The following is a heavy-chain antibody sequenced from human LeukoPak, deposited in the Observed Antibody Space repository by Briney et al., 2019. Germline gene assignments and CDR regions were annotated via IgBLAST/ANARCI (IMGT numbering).Heavy chain of an antibody. CDR2: IYSSGST. V-gene: IGHV3-53*01. CDR1: GFSVSSNY. Sequence: GGSLRLSCAASGFSVSSNYMSWVRQAPGKGPTWVSVIYSSGSTYYADSVKGRFAISRDDSKNTLHLQMNSLRAEDTAMYYCTRAHGRITRDAYLDYWGQGTLVTVSS. CDR3: TRAHGRITRDAYLDY. J-gene: IGHJ4*02. D-gene: IGHD3-10*01.